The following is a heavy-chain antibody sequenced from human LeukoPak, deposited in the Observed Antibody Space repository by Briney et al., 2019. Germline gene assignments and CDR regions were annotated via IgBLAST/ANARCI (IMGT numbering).Heavy chain of an antibody. CDR2: ISYDGSNK. V-gene: IGHV3-30*07. CDR3: AQGYGNGWYPH. J-gene: IGHJ4*02. Sequence: GRSLRLSCAASGFTFSSYAMHWVRQAPGKGLEWVAVISYDGSNKYYADSVKGRFTISRDNSKNTLYLQMNSLRVEDTAVYFCAQGYGNGWYPHWGQGSLVSVSS. D-gene: IGHD6-19*01. CDR1: GFTFSSYA.